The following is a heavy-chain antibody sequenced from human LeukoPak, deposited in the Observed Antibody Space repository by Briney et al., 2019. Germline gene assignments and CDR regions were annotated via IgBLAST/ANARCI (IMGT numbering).Heavy chain of an antibody. V-gene: IGHV4-4*07. Sequence: PSETLSLTCTVSGGSISSYYWSWIRQPAGKGLEWIGRIYTSGSTNYNPSLKSRVTMSVDTSKNQFSLKLSSVTAADTAVYYCARHRIRLGELSPLDVWGKGTTVTISS. CDR3: ARHRIRLGELSPLDV. J-gene: IGHJ6*04. CDR1: GGSISSYY. D-gene: IGHD3-16*02. CDR2: IYTSGST.